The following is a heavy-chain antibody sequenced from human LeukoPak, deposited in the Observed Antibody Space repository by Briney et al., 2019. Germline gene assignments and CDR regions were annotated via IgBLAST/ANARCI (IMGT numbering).Heavy chain of an antibody. D-gene: IGHD4-17*01. Sequence: PSETLSLTCTVSGGSINSGTFYWGWIRQPPGKGLEWIGEINHSGSTNYNPSLKSRVTISVDTSKNQFSLKLSSVTAADTAVYCCARGPTVTTFSENRFDPWGQGTLVTVSS. CDR3: ARGPTVTTFSENRFDP. J-gene: IGHJ5*02. CDR1: GGSINSGTFY. V-gene: IGHV4-39*07. CDR2: INHSGST.